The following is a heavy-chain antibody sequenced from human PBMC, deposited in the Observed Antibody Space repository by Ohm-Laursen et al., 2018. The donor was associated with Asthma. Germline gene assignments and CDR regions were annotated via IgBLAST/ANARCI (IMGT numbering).Heavy chain of an antibody. CDR3: ARDPPGLLEAGTGWFGS. D-gene: IGHD6-19*01. Sequence: ASVKVSCKASGYTFTSYDINWVRQATGQGLEWMGWMNPNSGNTGYAQKFQGRVTMTRNTSISTAYMELSSLRSEDTAVYFCARDPPGLLEAGTGWFGSWGQGTLVTVSS. J-gene: IGHJ5*01. CDR2: MNPNSGNT. V-gene: IGHV1-8*01. CDR1: GYTFTSYD.